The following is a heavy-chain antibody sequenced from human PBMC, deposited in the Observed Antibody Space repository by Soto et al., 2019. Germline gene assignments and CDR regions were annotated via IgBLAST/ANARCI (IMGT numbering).Heavy chain of an antibody. CDR2: IYFAGTT. Sequence: SETLSLTCTVSGHSLSSGGYYWSWIRQHPGKGLEWVGYIYFAGTTLYNPSLKSRLAISVDTSKNQFSLKLTSVTAADTAVYYCARDWGSSGWPNWGQGVLVTVSS. V-gene: IGHV4-31*03. CDR1: GHSLSSGGYY. D-gene: IGHD6-19*01. J-gene: IGHJ4*02. CDR3: ARDWGSSGWPN.